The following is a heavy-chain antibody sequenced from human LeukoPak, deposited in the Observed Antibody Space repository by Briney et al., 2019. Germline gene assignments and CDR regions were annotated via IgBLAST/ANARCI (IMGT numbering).Heavy chain of an antibody. CDR1: GGTFSSYA. D-gene: IGHD4-17*01. CDR2: IIPIFGTA. V-gene: IGHV1-69*06. J-gene: IGHJ4*02. CDR3: ASTVTRYFDY. Sequence: GSSVKVSCKASGGTFSSYAISWVRQAPGQELEWMGGIIPIFGTANYAQKFQGRVTITADKSTSTAYMELSSLRSEDTAVYYCASTVTRYFDYWGQGTLVTVSS.